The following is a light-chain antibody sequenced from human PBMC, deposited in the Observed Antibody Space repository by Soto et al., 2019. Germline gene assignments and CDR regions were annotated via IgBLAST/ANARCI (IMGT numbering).Light chain of an antibody. CDR3: QQYYTTPLT. CDR2: WAS. V-gene: IGKV4-1*01. J-gene: IGKJ4*01. CDR1: ESVLYSSNNKNY. Sequence: DIVMTQSPDSLAVSLCERATINCKSSESVLYSSNNKNYLAWYQRRPGQPPKLLISWASTRESGVPDRFSGSGSGTDFTLTISSLQSEDVAVYYCQQYYTTPLTFGGGTKVDIK.